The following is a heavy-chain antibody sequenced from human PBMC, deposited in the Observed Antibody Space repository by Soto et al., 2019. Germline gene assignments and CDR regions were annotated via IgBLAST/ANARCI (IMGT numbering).Heavy chain of an antibody. CDR3: ARDNSSSWYDGGFGY. CDR2: IYNSGST. V-gene: IGHV4-59*12. J-gene: IGHJ4*02. D-gene: IGHD6-13*01. Sequence: SETLSLTCTVSGGSISSYYWSWIRQPPGKGLEWIGYIYNSGSTNYNPSLKSRVTISVDTSKNQFSLKLSSVTAADTAVYYCARDNSSSWYDGGFGYWGQGTLVTVSS. CDR1: GGSISSYY.